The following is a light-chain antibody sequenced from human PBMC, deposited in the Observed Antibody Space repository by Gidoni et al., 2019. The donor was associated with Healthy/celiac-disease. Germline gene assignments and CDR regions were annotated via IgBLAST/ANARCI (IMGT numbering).Light chain of an antibody. V-gene: IGKV3-20*01. CDR3: QQYGSSPQT. CDR2: GAS. CDR1: QSVSSSY. J-gene: IGKJ1*01. Sequence: EIVLTQSPGTLSLSPGERATLSCRASQSVSSSYLAWYQQKPGQAPRLLIYGASSRATGIPDRFSGGGSGTDFTLTISRLEPEDFAVYYCQQYGSSPQTFXXXTKVEIK.